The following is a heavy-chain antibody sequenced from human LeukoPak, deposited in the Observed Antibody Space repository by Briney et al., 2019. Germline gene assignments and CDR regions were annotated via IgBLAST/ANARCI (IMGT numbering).Heavy chain of an antibody. CDR2: IYHSGST. CDR3: ARPIRMPRDAFDI. D-gene: IGHD2-2*01. V-gene: IGHV4-38-2*01. J-gene: IGHJ3*02. CDR1: GYSISSGYY. Sequence: SETLSLTCAVSGYSISSGYYWGWIRQPPGKGLEWIGSIYHSGSTYYNPSLKSRVAISVDTSKNQFSLKLSSVTAADTAVYHCARPIRMPRDAFDIWGQGTMVTVSS.